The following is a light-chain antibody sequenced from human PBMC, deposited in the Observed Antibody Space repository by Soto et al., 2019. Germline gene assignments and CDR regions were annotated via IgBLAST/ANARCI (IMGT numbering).Light chain of an antibody. V-gene: IGLV2-14*03. CDR3: VSFTSSTTYV. J-gene: IGLJ1*01. CDR2: DVA. Sequence: QSALTQPASVSASPGQSITISCTGTSSDVGGSNFVSWYQQHPGKPPKLIIYDVATRPSGVSNRFSGSKSGSTASLIISRLQTEDEADYYFVSFTSSTTYVVGSGTKLTVL. CDR1: SSDVGGSNF.